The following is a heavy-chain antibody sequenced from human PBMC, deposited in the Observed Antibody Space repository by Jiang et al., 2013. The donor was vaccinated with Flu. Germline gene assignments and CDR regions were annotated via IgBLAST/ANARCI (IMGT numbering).Heavy chain of an antibody. V-gene: IGHV2-5*02. J-gene: IGHJ4*02. CDR1: GFSLSTSGVG. CDR3: AHVRVIKHMITFGGVIVNTGRRYYFDY. Sequence: KPTQTLTLTCTFSGFSLSTSGVGVGWIRQPPGKALEWLALIYWDDDKRYSPSLKSRLTITKDTSKNQVVLTMTNMDPVDTATYYCAHVRVIKHMITFGGVIVNTGRRYYFDYWGQGTLVTVSS. D-gene: IGHD3-16*02. CDR2: IYWDDDK.